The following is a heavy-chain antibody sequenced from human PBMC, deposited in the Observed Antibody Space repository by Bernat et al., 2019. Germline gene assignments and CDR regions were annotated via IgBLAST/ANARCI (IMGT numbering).Heavy chain of an antibody. CDR1: GYTFTSYG. J-gene: IGHJ6*02. V-gene: IGHV1-18*01. Sequence: QVQLVQPGAEVKKPGASVKVSCKASGYTFTSYGISWVRQAPGQGLEWMGWISAYNGNTNYAQKLQGRVTMTTDTSTSTAYMELRSLRSDDTAVYYCARVEEEDTAMLLVLDVWGQGTTVTVSS. CDR2: ISAYNGNT. D-gene: IGHD5-18*01. CDR3: ARVEEEDTAMLLVLDV.